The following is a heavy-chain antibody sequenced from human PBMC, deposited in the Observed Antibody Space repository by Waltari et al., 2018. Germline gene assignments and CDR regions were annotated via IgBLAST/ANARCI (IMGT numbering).Heavy chain of an antibody. CDR2: ISHSGST. Sequence: LQLQESGSGLVKPSQTLSLTCAVSGGSISCGGYSWSWIRKPPGKGLEWIGYISHSGSTYYNPSLKSRVTISVDRSKHQFSLKLISVTAADTAVYYCASRSRGSWTLLDYWGQGTLVTVSS. CDR3: ASRSRGSWTLLDY. D-gene: IGHD6-13*01. V-gene: IGHV4-30-2*01. J-gene: IGHJ4*02. CDR1: GGSISCGGYS.